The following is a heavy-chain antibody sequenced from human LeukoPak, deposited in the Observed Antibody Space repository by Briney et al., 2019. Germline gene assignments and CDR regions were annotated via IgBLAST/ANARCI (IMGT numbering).Heavy chain of an antibody. Sequence: GGSLRLSCAASGFTFDDYAMHWVRQAPGKGLEWVSGISWNSGSIGYADSVKGRFTISRDNAKNSLYLQMNSLRAEDTALYYCAKDILGDSSGYSTYDYWGQGTLVTVSS. CDR1: GFTFDDYA. CDR2: ISWNSGSI. CDR3: AKDILGDSSGYSTYDY. V-gene: IGHV3-9*01. J-gene: IGHJ4*02. D-gene: IGHD3-22*01.